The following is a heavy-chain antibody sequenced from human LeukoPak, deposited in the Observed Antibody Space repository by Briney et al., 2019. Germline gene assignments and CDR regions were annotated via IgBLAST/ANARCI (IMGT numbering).Heavy chain of an antibody. V-gene: IGHV3-30-3*01. CDR3: ARGAPPDY. CDR2: ISNDGTNK. J-gene: IGHJ4*02. CDR1: GFTFTNYA. Sequence: GGSLRLSCAASGFTFTNYAMYWVRQAPGKGLEWVAVISNDGTNKYCADSVKGRFTISRDNSKNTLYLQMNSLRVEDTAVYYCARGAPPDYWGQGTLVTVSS.